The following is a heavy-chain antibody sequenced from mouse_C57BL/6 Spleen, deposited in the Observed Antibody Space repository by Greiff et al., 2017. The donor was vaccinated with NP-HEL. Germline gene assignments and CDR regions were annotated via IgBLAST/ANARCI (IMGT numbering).Heavy chain of an antibody. D-gene: IGHD1-1*01. CDR1: GYAFPNYL. V-gene: IGHV1-54*01. CDR2: INPGSGGT. J-gene: IGHJ3*01. CDR3: ARGMITTVVEGFAD. Sequence: QVQLQQSGAELVRPGTSVKVSCKASGYAFPNYLIEWVKQRPGQGLEWIGVINPGSGGTNYNEKFKGKATLTADKSSSTAYMQLSSMTSEDSTVYFCARGMITTVVEGFADWGQGTLVTVSA.